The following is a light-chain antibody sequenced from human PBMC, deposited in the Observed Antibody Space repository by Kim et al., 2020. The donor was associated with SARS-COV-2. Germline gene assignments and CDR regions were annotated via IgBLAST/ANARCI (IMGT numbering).Light chain of an antibody. Sequence: SSELTQDPAVSVALGQTVRITCQGDSLRTYHASWYQQKPGQAPLLVIYAKTNRPSGIPDRFSGSSSGNTASLTITGTQAEDEADYYCNSRDSRGKHVLFG. V-gene: IGLV3-19*01. J-gene: IGLJ2*01. CDR3: NSRDSRGKHVL. CDR1: SLRTYH. CDR2: AKT.